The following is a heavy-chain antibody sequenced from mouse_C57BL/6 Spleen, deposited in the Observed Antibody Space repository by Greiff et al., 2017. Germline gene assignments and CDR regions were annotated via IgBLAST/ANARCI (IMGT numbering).Heavy chain of an antibody. D-gene: IGHD1-1*01. Sequence: EVQLVESGGGLVKPGGSLKLSCAASGFTFSDYGMHWVRQAPEKGLEWVAYISSGSSTIYYADTVKGRFTISRDNAKNTLFLQMTSLRSEDTAMYYCANTYYYGSSYEDYYAMDYWGQGTSVTVSS. CDR3: ANTYYYGSSYEDYYAMDY. CDR1: GFTFSDYG. V-gene: IGHV5-17*01. CDR2: ISSGSSTI. J-gene: IGHJ4*01.